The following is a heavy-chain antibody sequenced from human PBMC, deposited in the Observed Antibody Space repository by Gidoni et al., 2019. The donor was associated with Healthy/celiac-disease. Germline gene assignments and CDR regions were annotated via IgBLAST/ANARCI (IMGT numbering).Heavy chain of an antibody. J-gene: IGHJ2*01. D-gene: IGHD3-16*01. CDR1: GGSISSSSYY. CDR3: ARQGAYAVAHWYFDL. CDR2: IYYSGST. V-gene: IGHV4-39*01. Sequence: QLQLQESGPGLVKPSETLSLTCTVSGGSISSSSYYWGWIRQPPGKGLEWIGSIYYSGSTYYNPSLKSRVTISVDTSKNQFSLKLSSVTAADTAVYYCARQGAYAVAHWYFDLWGRGTLVTVSS.